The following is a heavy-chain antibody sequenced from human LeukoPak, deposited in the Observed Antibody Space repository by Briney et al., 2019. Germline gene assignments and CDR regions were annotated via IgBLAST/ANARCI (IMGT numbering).Heavy chain of an antibody. CDR2: ISSSSSYI. Sequence: GGSLRLSCAASRFTFSTYTMNWVRQAPGKGLEWVSSISSSSSYIYYADSVKGRFTISRDNAKNSLYLQMNTLRAEDTAVYYCARDRTTVATFDYWGQGTLVTVSS. CDR1: RFTFSTYT. CDR3: ARDRTTVATFDY. V-gene: IGHV3-21*01. J-gene: IGHJ4*02. D-gene: IGHD4-17*01.